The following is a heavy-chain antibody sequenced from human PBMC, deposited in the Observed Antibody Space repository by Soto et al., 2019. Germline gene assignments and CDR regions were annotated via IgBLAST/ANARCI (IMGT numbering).Heavy chain of an antibody. V-gene: IGHV3-66*01. CDR1: GFTVSSKY. Sequence: EVQLVKSGGGLVQPGGSLRLSCAASGFTVSSKYMTWVRQAPGKGVEWVSLIQSGGTTYYADSVKGRFTISRDTSENTLHLQMDSLRVEDTAVYYCARDDVLCDGGRCYGIPLDVWDKGTTVTVSS. CDR2: IQSGGTT. J-gene: IGHJ6*04. CDR3: ARDDVLCDGGRCYGIPLDV. D-gene: IGHD2-15*01.